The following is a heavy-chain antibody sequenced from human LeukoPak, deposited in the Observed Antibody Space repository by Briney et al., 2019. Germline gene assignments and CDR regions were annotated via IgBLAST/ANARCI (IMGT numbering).Heavy chain of an antibody. CDR3: ARGYDFWSGYNGYYYYYYMDV. CDR1: GYTFTSYG. J-gene: IGHJ6*03. Sequence: ASVKVSCKASGYTFTSYGISWVRQAPGQGLEWMGWISAYNGNTNYAQKLQGRVTMTTDTSTSTAYMELRSLRSDDTAVYYCARGYDFWSGYNGYYYYYYMDVWGKGTTVTVSS. V-gene: IGHV1-18*01. CDR2: ISAYNGNT. D-gene: IGHD3-3*01.